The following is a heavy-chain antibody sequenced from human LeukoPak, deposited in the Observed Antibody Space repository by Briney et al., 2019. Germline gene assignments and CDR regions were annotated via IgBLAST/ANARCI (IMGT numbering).Heavy chain of an antibody. D-gene: IGHD5-12*01. CDR3: ARGWPGGYEDY. Sequence: NSSETLSLTCTVSGGSISSSSYYWGWIRQPPGKGLEWIGSIYHSGSTYYNPSLKSRVTISVDTSKNQFSLKLSSVTAADTAVYYCARGWPGGYEDYWGQGTLVTVSS. V-gene: IGHV4-39*07. J-gene: IGHJ4*02. CDR1: GGSISSSSYY. CDR2: IYHSGST.